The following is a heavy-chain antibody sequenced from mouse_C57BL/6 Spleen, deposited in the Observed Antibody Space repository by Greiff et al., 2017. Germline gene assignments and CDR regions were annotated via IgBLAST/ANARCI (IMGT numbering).Heavy chain of an antibody. Sequence: EVMLVESGGGLVQPKGSLKLSCAASGFSFNTYDMNWVRQAPGKGLEWVARRRSKSNNYATYYADTVKDRFTISRDDSESMRYLQMNNLKTEDTAMYYCVRGGYAKYYWGQGTSVTFAA. CDR1: GFSFNTYD. CDR2: RRSKSNNYAT. J-gene: IGHJ4*01. CDR3: VRGGYAKYY. V-gene: IGHV10-1*01.